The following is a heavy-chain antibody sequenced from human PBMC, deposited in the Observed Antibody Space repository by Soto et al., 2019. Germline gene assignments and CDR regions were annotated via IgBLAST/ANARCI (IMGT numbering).Heavy chain of an antibody. D-gene: IGHD3-9*01. J-gene: IGHJ4*02. CDR1: GGTFSSYA. V-gene: IGHV1-69*01. Sequence: QVQLVQSGAEVKKPGSSVKVSCKASGGTFSSYAISWVRQAPGQGLEWMGGIIPIFGTANYAQKFQGRVTITADESKSTAYMELRSLRAEDTAVYYCARRDILTGYGEYYFDYWGQGTLVTVSS. CDR3: ARRDILTGYGEYYFDY. CDR2: IIPIFGTA.